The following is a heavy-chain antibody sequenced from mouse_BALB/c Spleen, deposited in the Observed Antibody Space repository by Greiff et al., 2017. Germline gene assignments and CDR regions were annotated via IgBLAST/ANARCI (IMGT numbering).Heavy chain of an antibody. CDR1: GYTFTSYW. V-gene: IGHV1S81*02. CDR3: ARSGTRAVDY. J-gene: IGHJ2*01. CDR2: INPSNGRT. D-gene: IGHD4-1*01. Sequence: QVQLQQPGAELVKPGASVKLSCKASGYTFTSYWMHWVKQRPGQGLEWIGEINPSNGRTNYNEKFKSKATLTVDKSSSTAYMQLSSLTSEDSAVYYCARSGTRAVDYWGQGTTLTVSS.